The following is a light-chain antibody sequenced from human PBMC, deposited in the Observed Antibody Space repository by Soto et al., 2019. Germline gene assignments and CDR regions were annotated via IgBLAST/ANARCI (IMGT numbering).Light chain of an antibody. CDR3: QQYNNWPRT. CDR1: QSVSGN. J-gene: IGKJ2*01. Sequence: EIVMTQSTATLSVSPGERATLSCRASQSVSGNLAWYQQKPGQAPRLLIYGASTRATGIPARFSGSGSGTEFTLTISSLQSEDFAVYYCQQYNNWPRTFGQGTKLEIK. V-gene: IGKV3-15*01. CDR2: GAS.